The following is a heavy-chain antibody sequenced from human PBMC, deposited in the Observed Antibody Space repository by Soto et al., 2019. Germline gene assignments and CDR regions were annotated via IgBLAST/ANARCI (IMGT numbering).Heavy chain of an antibody. D-gene: IGHD6-19*01. CDR1: GDSITSGDYY. V-gene: IGHV4-30-4*01. CDR3: ARAEVAVAGSGWFDA. Sequence: SETLSLTCTVSGDSITSGDYYWSWVRQPPGKGLEWIGYIFYSGSTYYKASLKSRVTISLDMSRNQFSLKLASVTAADTAVYYCARAEVAVAGSGWFDAWGHGTLGTLCS. CDR2: IFYSGST. J-gene: IGHJ5*01.